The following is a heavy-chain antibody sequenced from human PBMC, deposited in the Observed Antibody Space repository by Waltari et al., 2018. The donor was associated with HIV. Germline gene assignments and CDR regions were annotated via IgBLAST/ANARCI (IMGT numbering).Heavy chain of an antibody. D-gene: IGHD2-2*01. CDR2: IGANNGNT. CDR1: GYTFTSYG. CDR3: ARDQGYCSMTSCYSLGGYFDY. J-gene: IGHJ4*02. Sequence: QVQLVQSGAEVKKPGASVKVSCKASGYTFTSYGMSWVRQAPGQGLEGMGGIGANNGNTNDAPELQGNIPMTTYTATGTAYMERGVLRSDYTAVYYCARDQGYCSMTSCYSLGGYFDYWRQRTLVTVSS. V-gene: IGHV1-18*01.